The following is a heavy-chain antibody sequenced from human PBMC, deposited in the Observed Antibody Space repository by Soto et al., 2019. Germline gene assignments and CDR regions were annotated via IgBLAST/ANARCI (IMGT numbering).Heavy chain of an antibody. J-gene: IGHJ4*02. Sequence: GSLRLSCSASGFTFSSYAMHWVRQAPGKGLEYVSAISSNGGSTYYADSVKGRFTISRDNSKNTLYLQMSSLRAEDTAVYYCTGAESPDTAYFSLYWGQGTPVTVSS. V-gene: IGHV3-64D*06. CDR3: TGAESPDTAYFSLY. CDR1: GFTFSSYA. D-gene: IGHD7-27*01. CDR2: ISSNGGST.